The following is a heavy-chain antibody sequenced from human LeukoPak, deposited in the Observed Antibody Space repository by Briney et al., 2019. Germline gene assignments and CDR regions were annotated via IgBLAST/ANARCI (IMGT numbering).Heavy chain of an antibody. J-gene: IGHJ4*02. CDR1: GFTFRNYG. Sequence: EASVKVSCKGSGFTFRNYGIVWVRQAPGQGLEWMGRISAYNGDRKYVQKFQDRLTMTTDSSTSTAYMGLRSLTSDDTAVYYCARDFSNTSGFKVVLDYWGRGSLVIVSS. CDR3: ARDFSNTSGFKVVLDY. CDR2: ISAYNGDR. V-gene: IGHV1-18*01. D-gene: IGHD3-22*01.